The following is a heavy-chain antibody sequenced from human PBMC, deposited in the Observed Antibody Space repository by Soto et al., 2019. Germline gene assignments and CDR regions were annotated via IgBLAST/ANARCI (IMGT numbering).Heavy chain of an antibody. CDR3: ARAGSIGSVDC. CDR2: INQDGSEK. CDR1: GFTFSSYW. D-gene: IGHD6-19*01. Sequence: EVQLVESGGDLVQPGGSLRLSCAASGFTFSSYWMSWVRQAPGKGLEWVANINQDGSEKDYVDSAKGRFTISRDNAKNSLYLQMNSLRAEDTTVYDCARAGSIGSVDCWGQGTLVNVSS. J-gene: IGHJ4*02. V-gene: IGHV3-7*04.